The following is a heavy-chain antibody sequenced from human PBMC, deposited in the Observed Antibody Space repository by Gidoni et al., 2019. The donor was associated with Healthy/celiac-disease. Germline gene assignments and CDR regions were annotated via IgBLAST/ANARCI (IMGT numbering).Heavy chain of an antibody. CDR1: GFTVSSNY. CDR2: IYSGGST. CDR3: ARVGATSWEDYGMDV. V-gene: IGHV3-53*04. D-gene: IGHD1-26*01. Sequence: VQLVESGGGLVQPGWSLRLSCAASGFTVSSNYMSWVCQAPGKGLEWVSGIYSGGSTYYAESVKGRFTISRHNSKNTMYLQMNSLRAEDTAVYYCARVGATSWEDYGMDVWGQGTTVTVSS. J-gene: IGHJ6*02.